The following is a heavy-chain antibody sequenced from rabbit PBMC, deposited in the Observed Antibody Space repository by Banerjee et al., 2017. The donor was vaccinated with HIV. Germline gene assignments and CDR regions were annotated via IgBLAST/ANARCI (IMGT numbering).Heavy chain of an antibody. V-gene: IGHV1S40*01. Sequence: QSLEESGGDLVKPGASLTLTCTASGFSFSSGYYMCWVRQAPGKGLEWIACIYPGSGSTYYASWAKGRFTISKTSSTTVTLQMTSLTAADTATYFCARDAGYAGYGYAPDWLDLWGPGTLVTVS. D-gene: IGHD6-1*01. CDR3: ARDAGYAGYGYAPDWLDL. CDR1: GFSFSSGYY. J-gene: IGHJ5*01. CDR2: IYPGSGST.